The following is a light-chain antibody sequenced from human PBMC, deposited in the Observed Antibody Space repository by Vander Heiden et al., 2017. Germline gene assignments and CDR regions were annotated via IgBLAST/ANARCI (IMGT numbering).Light chain of an antibody. CDR1: SSDVGGYNF. V-gene: IGLV2-8*01. CDR2: EVS. CDR3: SSFAGVNNYV. J-gene: IGLJ1*01. Sequence: QSALTQPPSASGSPGQSVTISCTGTSSDVGGYNFVSWYQQHPGKAPKVVIYEVSQRPSGVPDRFSGSKSANTASLTVSGLQAEDEADYYCSSFAGVNNYVFGTGTKVTVL.